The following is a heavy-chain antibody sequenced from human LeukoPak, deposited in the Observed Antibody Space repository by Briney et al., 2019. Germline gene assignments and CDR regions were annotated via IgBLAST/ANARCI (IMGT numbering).Heavy chain of an antibody. CDR2: IYPGDSDPRYT. V-gene: IGHV5-51*01. J-gene: IGHJ4*02. D-gene: IGHD2-2*02. Sequence: GESLQISCKASGYRFNTYWIGWVRQMPGKRLEWMGIIYPGDSDPRYTKYSPSFQGQVTISADKSISTAYLQWSSLKASDTAIYYCARGAYTDYWGQGTLVTVSS. CDR3: ARGAYTDY. CDR1: GYRFNTYW.